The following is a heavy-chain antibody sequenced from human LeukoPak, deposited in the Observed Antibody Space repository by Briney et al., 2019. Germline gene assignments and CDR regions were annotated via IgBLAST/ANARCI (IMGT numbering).Heavy chain of an antibody. CDR1: GFTFSSYS. Sequence: GGSLRLSCAASGFTFSSYSMNWVRQAPGKGLEWVSFISSSSSYIYYADSVKGRFTIPRDNARNSLYLQMNSLRAEDTAVYYCARDKYGDQYYFDYWGQGTLVTVSS. J-gene: IGHJ4*02. CDR2: ISSSSSYI. V-gene: IGHV3-21*01. CDR3: ARDKYGDQYYFDY. D-gene: IGHD4-17*01.